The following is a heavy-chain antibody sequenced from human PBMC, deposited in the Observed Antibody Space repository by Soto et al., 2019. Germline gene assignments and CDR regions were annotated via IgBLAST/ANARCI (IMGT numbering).Heavy chain of an antibody. Sequence: ASVKVSCKATGYTFASYHIGWVRQAPGQGLEWMGWISPFNGNTNYAQNLQGRVTMTTDTSTTTAYMELRSLRSDDTAMYYCARENPPVAYDYWGQGTLVTVSS. D-gene: IGHD6-19*01. CDR1: GYTFASYH. V-gene: IGHV1-18*01. J-gene: IGHJ4*02. CDR3: ARENPPVAYDY. CDR2: ISPFNGNT.